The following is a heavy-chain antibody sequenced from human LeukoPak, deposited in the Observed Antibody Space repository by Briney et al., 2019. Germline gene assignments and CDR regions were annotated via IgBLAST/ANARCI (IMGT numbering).Heavy chain of an antibody. J-gene: IGHJ4*02. CDR2: INHSGRT. Sequence: PSETLSLTCAVSGGSFTGYLWNWVRQSPEKGLEWIGEINHSGRTTYNPSLKRRVSISVDTYKNQFSLQLRSVTAADTAVYYCARGTLSSPTSPRDYWGQGTLVTASS. CDR1: GGSFTGYL. D-gene: IGHD2-2*01. V-gene: IGHV4-34*01. CDR3: ARGTLSSPTSPRDY.